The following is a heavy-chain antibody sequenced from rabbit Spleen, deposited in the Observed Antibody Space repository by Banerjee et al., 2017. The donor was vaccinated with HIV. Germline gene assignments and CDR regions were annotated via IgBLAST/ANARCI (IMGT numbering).Heavy chain of an antibody. J-gene: IGHJ4*01. CDR3: ARGLLDLNYAITL. V-gene: IGHV1S45*01. CDR1: GFSFSSSYW. D-gene: IGHD6-1*01. CDR2: IDTGSSGFT. Sequence: QEQLEESGGDLVKPEGSLTLTCTASGFSFSSSYWICWVRQAPGKGLEWIACIDTGSSGFTYFATWAKGRFTCSKTSSTTVTLQMTRLTAADTATYFCARGLLDLNYAITLWGPGTLVTVS.